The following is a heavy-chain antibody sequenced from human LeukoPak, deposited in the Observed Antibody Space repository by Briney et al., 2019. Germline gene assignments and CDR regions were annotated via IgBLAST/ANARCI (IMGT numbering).Heavy chain of an antibody. Sequence: GGSLRPSCVASGSTFSNYAMSWVRQAPGKGLEWVSAISNTDGSTYYADSMKGRFTISRDNSKNTLYLQMNSLGAEDTAVYYCAKDISQGYTAGSIEQDYWGQGTLVTVSS. D-gene: IGHD5-18*01. J-gene: IGHJ4*02. CDR1: GSTFSNYA. V-gene: IGHV3-23*01. CDR3: AKDISQGYTAGSIEQDY. CDR2: ISNTDGST.